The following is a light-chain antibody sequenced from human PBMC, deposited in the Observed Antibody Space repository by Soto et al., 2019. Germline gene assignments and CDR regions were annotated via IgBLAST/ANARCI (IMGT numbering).Light chain of an antibody. CDR2: EVT. V-gene: IGLV2-8*01. CDR1: SSDVGGYNY. J-gene: IGLJ2*01. Sequence: QSALTQPPSASGSPGQSVTISCTGTSSDVGGYNYVSWYQQHPGKAPKLMIYEVTKRPSGVPDRFSGSKSGNTASLTVSVLQAEDEADYYCSSYTGSLVIFGGGTQLTVL. CDR3: SSYTGSLVI.